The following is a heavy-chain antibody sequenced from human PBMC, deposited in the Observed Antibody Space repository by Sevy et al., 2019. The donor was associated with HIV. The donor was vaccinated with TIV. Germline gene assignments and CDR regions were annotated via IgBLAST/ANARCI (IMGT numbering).Heavy chain of an antibody. Sequence: ASVKVSCKASGYTFTSYDINWVRQATGQGLEWMGWMNPNSGNTGYAQKFQGRVTMTRNTSISTAYMELSSLRSEDTAVYYCARAYYYDSSGYYYRHGTFDIWGQGTMVTVSS. CDR2: MNPNSGNT. CDR3: ARAYYYDSSGYYYRHGTFDI. J-gene: IGHJ3*02. CDR1: GYTFTSYD. V-gene: IGHV1-8*01. D-gene: IGHD3-22*01.